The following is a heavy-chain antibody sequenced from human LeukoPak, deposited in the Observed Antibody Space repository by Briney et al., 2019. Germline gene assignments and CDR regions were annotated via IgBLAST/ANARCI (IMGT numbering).Heavy chain of an antibody. J-gene: IGHJ4*02. V-gene: IGHV3-23*01. CDR2: ISGSGGST. CDR1: GFTFSSYA. CDR3: ANSLGGGRYYDSSGYYYFDY. Sequence: PGGSLRLSCAASGFTFSSYAMSWVRPAPGKGREWVSAISGSGGSTYYADSVKDRFTIPGDTSKNTLYLQMNTLRAEDTAVYSCANSLGGGRYYDSSGYYYFDYWGQGTLVTVS. D-gene: IGHD3-22*01.